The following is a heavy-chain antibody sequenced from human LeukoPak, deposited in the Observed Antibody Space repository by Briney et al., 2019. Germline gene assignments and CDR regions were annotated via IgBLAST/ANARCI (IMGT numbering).Heavy chain of an antibody. D-gene: IGHD3-3*01. J-gene: IGHJ3*02. Sequence: SETLSLTCAVSGYSICSGYYWGWIRQPPGKGLEWIGSIYHSGSTYYNPSLKSRVTISVDTSKNQFSLKLSSVTAAVTAVYYCARHLSIFGVVITIDAFDIWGQGTMVTVSS. V-gene: IGHV4-38-2*01. CDR1: GYSICSGYY. CDR3: ARHLSIFGVVITIDAFDI. CDR2: IYHSGST.